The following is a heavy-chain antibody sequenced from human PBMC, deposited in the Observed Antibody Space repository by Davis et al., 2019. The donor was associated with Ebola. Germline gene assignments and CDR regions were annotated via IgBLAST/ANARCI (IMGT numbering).Heavy chain of an antibody. CDR2: IDPSDSYT. J-gene: IGHJ6*02. CDR1: GYSFTSYW. D-gene: IGHD1-20*01. CDR3: ARLRITGTGNYYYGMDV. Sequence: GESLKISCKGSGYSFTSYWISWVRQMPGKGLEWMGRIDPSDSYTNYSPSFQGHVTISADKSISTAYLQWSSLKASDTAMYYCARLRITGTGNYYYGMDVWGQGTTVTVSS. V-gene: IGHV5-10-1*01.